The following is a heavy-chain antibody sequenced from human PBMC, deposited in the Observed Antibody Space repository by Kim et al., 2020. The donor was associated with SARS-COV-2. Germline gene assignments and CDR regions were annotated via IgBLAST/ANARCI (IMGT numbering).Heavy chain of an antibody. J-gene: IGHJ6*02. D-gene: IGHD2-2*01. CDR2: IDQHGSAK. Sequence: GGSLGLSCTASGFTFNTYWMNWVRQAPGRGLEWVANIDQHGSAKYYVDSVKGRFTISRDNAKDSLYLQMNSLRAEDTAVYYCVRGSPAVWGQGTTVTVSS. CDR3: VRGSPAV. V-gene: IGHV3-7*03. CDR1: GFTFNTYW.